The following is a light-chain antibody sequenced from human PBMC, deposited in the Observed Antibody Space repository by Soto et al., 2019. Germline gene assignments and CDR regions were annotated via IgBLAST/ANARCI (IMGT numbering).Light chain of an antibody. CDR1: QSVSSN. CDR2: GAS. J-gene: IGKJ5*01. V-gene: IGKV3-15*01. CDR3: QQYNNWPIT. Sequence: EIVMTQSPATLSVSPGERATLSCRASQSVSSNLAWYQQKPGQAPRLLIYGASTRATGIPARFSASGSGTECTLTISSLQSEDFAVYYCQQYNNWPITVGQGTRLEIK.